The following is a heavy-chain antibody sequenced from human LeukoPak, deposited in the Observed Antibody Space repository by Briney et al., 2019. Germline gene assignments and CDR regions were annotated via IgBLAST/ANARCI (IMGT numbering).Heavy chain of an antibody. V-gene: IGHV1-18*01. J-gene: IGHJ5*02. D-gene: IGHD2-2*02. Sequence: ASVKVSCEASGYTFTSYGISWVRQAPGQGLEWMGWISAYNGNTNYAQKLQGRVTMTTDTSTSTAYMELRSLRSDDTAVYYCARDCSSTSCYNNWFDPWGQGTLVTVSS. CDR1: GYTFTSYG. CDR3: ARDCSSTSCYNNWFDP. CDR2: ISAYNGNT.